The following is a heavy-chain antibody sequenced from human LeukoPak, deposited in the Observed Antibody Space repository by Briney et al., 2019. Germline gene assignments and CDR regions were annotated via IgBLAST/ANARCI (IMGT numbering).Heavy chain of an antibody. CDR2: ISGSGGST. V-gene: IGHV3-23*01. J-gene: IGHJ6*02. Sequence: GGSLRLSCAASGFTVSSNYMSWVRQAPGKGLEWVSAISGSGGSTYYADAVRGRFTISRDNSKNTLYLQMNSLRAEDTAVYYCAKGPLHYDILTGYFQYGMDVWGQGTTVTVSS. D-gene: IGHD3-9*01. CDR1: GFTVSSNY. CDR3: AKGPLHYDILTGYFQYGMDV.